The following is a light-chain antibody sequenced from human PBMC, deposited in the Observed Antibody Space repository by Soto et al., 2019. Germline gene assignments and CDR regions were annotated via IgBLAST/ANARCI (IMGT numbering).Light chain of an antibody. V-gene: IGLV2-14*01. J-gene: IGLJ1*01. CDR3: SSYTSSSTLV. CDR2: DVS. CDR1: SSDVGGYNY. Sequence: QSALTQPASMSGSPGQSITISCTGTSSDVGGYNYVSWYQQHPGKAPKLMIYDVSNRPSGVSNRLSGSKSGNTASLTISGLQAEDEADYYCSSYTSSSTLVFGTGTKVT.